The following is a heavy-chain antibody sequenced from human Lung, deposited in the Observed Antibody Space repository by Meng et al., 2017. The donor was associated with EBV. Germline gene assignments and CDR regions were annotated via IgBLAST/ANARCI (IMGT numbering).Heavy chain of an antibody. V-gene: IGHV4-34*01. D-gene: IGHD2-15*01. CDR3: AREWCSGGSCYPDY. J-gene: IGHJ4*02. CDR2: INHSGST. Sequence: VQPQQWGAGLLKPSETLSLTCAVDGGSFSGYYWSWIRQPPGKGLEWIGEINHSGSTNYNPSLKSRVTISVDTSKNQFSLKLSSVTAADAAVYYCAREWCSGGSCYPDYWGQGTLVTGSS. CDR1: GGSFSGYY.